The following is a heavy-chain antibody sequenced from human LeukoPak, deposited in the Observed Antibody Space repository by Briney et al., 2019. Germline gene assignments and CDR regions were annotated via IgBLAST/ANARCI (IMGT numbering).Heavy chain of an antibody. CDR2: ISYDGSNK. V-gene: IGHV3-30*04. CDR3: ARDLDANIWSGDMTNWFGP. Sequence: PGRSLRLSCAASGFTFSSYAMRWVRQAPGKGLEWVAVISYDGSNKYYADSVKGRFTISRDNSKNTLYLQMNSLRAEDTAVYYCARDLDANIWSGDMTNWFGPWGQGTLVTVSS. J-gene: IGHJ5*02. CDR1: GFTFSSYA. D-gene: IGHD2-15*01.